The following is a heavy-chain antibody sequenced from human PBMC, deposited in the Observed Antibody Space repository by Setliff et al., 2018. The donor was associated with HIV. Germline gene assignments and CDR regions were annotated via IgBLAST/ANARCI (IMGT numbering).Heavy chain of an antibody. D-gene: IGHD2-2*01. CDR3: ARSTQLRSGVVDPAAKYFYYYMDV. CDR2: IKQDGSEK. Sequence: QPGGSLRLSCAASGFTFSSYWMSWVRQAPGKGLEWVPNIKQDGSEKYYVDSVRGRFTSSRDNAKNSLYLQIISLRDEDTAVYYCARSTQLRSGVVDPAAKYFYYYMDVWGKGTTVTVSS. V-gene: IGHV3-7*01. CDR1: GFTFSSYW. J-gene: IGHJ6*03.